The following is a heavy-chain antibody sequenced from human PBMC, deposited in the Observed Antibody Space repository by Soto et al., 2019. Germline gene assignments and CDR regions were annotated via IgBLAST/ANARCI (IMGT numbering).Heavy chain of an antibody. CDR3: ARGNPFNYAGFDV. D-gene: IGHD3-16*01. V-gene: IGHV1-8*01. Sequence: RASVKVSCKASGYTFSDFDINWLRQASGQGPEWMGWMNAKSGDTFFAQRFQGKFNMTWDTSLSTAYMEVGSLTSDDTAMYHCARGNPFNYAGFDVWGQGTTVTVSS. CDR1: GYTFSDFD. CDR2: MNAKSGDT. J-gene: IGHJ6*02.